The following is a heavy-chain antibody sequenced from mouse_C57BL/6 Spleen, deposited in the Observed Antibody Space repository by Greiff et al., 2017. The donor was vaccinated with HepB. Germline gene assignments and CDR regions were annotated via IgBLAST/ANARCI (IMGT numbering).Heavy chain of an antibody. J-gene: IGHJ2*01. CDR2: INYDGSST. Sequence: EVKLVESEGGLVQPGSSMKLSCTASGFTFSDYYMAWVRQVPEKGLEWVANINYDGSSTYYLDSLKSRFIISRDNAKNILYLQMSSLKSEDTATYYCARVHRYFDYWGQGTTLTVSS. V-gene: IGHV5-16*01. CDR3: ARVHRYFDY. CDR1: GFTFSDYY.